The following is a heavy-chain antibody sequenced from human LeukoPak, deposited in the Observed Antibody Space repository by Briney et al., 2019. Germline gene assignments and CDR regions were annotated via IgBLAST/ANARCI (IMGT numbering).Heavy chain of an antibody. CDR3: AKDRPPRPYYYDSSGYYPSNWFDP. Sequence: PGGSLRLSCAASGFTFSSYAMSWVRRAPGKGLEWVSAISGSGGSTYYADSVKGRFTISRDNSKNTLYLQMNSLRAEDTAVYYCAKDRPPRPYYYDSSGYYPSNWFDPWGQGTLVTVSS. D-gene: IGHD3-22*01. V-gene: IGHV3-23*01. CDR2: ISGSGGST. J-gene: IGHJ5*02. CDR1: GFTFSSYA.